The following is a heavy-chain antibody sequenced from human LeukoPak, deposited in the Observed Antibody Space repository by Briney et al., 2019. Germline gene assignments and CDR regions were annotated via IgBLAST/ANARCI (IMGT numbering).Heavy chain of an antibody. Sequence: PGGSLRLSCAVSGFTFSNYAMSWVRQAPGKGLEWVSGISGSGASTYYADSVKGRFTISRDNSKNTLSLQMSNLRAEDTAVYYCAKIRRNNWSDPFDYWGQGTLVTVSS. D-gene: IGHD1-20*01. V-gene: IGHV3-23*01. CDR3: AKIRRNNWSDPFDY. CDR2: ISGSGAST. J-gene: IGHJ4*02. CDR1: GFTFSNYA.